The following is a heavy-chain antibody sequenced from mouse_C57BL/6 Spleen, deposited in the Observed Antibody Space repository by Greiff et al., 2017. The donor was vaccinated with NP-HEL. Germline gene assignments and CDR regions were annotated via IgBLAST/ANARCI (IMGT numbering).Heavy chain of an antibody. CDR3: ARDWDAMDY. Sequence: EVQLQQSGPELVKPGASVKISCKASGYSFTGYYMNWVKQSPEKSLEWIGEINPSTGGTTYNQKFKAKATLTVDKSSSTAYMQLKSLTSEDSAVYYCARDWDAMDYWGQGTSVTVSS. CDR1: GYSFTGYY. V-gene: IGHV1-42*01. CDR2: INPSTGGT. J-gene: IGHJ4*01. D-gene: IGHD4-1*01.